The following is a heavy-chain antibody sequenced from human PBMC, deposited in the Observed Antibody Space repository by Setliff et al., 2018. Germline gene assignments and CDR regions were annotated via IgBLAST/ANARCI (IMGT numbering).Heavy chain of an antibody. CDR2: IWPPNSLA. CDR3: VRLGYAYGQGDY. V-gene: IGHV5-51*01. CDR1: GYTFSTLW. D-gene: IGHD3-10*01. J-gene: IGHJ4*02. Sequence: GESLKIYCQASGYTFSTLWIGWVRQMPGKGLEWVGIIWPPNSLAKYSPSVEGQVTISVDRSINTAYLQWSSLKASDTAMYYCVRLGYAYGQGDYWGQGTLVTVSS.